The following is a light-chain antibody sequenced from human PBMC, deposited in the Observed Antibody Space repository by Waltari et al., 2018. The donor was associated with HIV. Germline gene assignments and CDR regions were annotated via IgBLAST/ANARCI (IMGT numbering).Light chain of an antibody. Sequence: DIQMTQSPPSLSASVGDRVIITCRARQGISNYLAWFPQKPGKAPKSLIYAASKLQSGVPPKFSGSGSGTDFTLTISGLQPEDFATDYCQQYDTFPRTFGQGTKLEIK. CDR1: QGISNY. CDR2: AAS. J-gene: IGKJ2*01. V-gene: IGKV1-16*02. CDR3: QQYDTFPRT.